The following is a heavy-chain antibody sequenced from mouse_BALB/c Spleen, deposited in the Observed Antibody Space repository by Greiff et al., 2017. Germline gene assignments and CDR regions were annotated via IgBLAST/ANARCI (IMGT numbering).Heavy chain of an antibody. D-gene: IGHD1-1*01. CDR3: AIYGSSYSWFAY. V-gene: IGHV14-3*02. CDR1: GFNIKDTY. J-gene: IGHJ3*01. Sequence: VQLQQSGAELVKPGASVKLSCTASGFNIKDTYMHWVKQRPEQGLEWIGRIDPANGNTTYDPKFQGKATITADTSSNTAYLQLSSLTSEDTAVYYCAIYGSSYSWFAYWGQGTLVTVSA. CDR2: IDPANGNT.